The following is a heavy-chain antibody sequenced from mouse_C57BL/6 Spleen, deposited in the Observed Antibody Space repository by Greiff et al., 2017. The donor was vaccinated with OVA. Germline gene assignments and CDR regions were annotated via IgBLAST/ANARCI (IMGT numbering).Heavy chain of an antibody. CDR1: GFSLTSYA. CDR3: ARLDSSGYGDYAMDY. V-gene: IGHV2-9-1*01. J-gene: IGHJ4*01. CDR2: IWTGGGT. Sequence: VQVVESGPGLVAPSQSLSITCTVSGFSLTSYAISWVRQPPGKGLEWLGVIWTGGGTNYNSALKSRLSISKDNSKSQVFLKMNSLQTDDTARYYCARLDSSGYGDYAMDYWGQGTSVTVSS. D-gene: IGHD3-2*02.